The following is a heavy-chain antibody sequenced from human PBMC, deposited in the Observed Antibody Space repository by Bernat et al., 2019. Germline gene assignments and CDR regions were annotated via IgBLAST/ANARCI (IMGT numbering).Heavy chain of an antibody. J-gene: IGHJ4*02. CDR1: GFTFSNAW. V-gene: IGHV3-15*01. CDR2: IKRKTDGGTT. CDR3: TTASDRNY. Sequence: EVQLVESGGGLVKPGGSLRLSCAASGFTFSNAWMSWVRQAPGKGLEWVGRIKRKTDGGTTDYTAPVKGRFTMSRDDSKNTLYLQMNSLKTEDTAVYYCTTASDRNYWGQGTLVTVSS.